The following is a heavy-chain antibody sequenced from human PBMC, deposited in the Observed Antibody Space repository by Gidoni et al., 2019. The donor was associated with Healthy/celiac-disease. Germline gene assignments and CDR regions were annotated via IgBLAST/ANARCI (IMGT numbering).Heavy chain of an antibody. J-gene: IGHJ4*02. D-gene: IGHD2-2*01. V-gene: IGHV4-39*07. CDR2: IYYSGST. CDR3: ARFHSNQDSESDY. Sequence: QLQLQESGPGLVKPSETLSLTCTVPGGSISSSSYYWGWIRQPPGKGLEWIGSIYYSGSTYYNPSLKSRVTISVDTSKNQFSLKLSSVTAADTAVYYCARFHSNQDSESDYWGQGTLVTVSS. CDR1: GGSISSSSYY.